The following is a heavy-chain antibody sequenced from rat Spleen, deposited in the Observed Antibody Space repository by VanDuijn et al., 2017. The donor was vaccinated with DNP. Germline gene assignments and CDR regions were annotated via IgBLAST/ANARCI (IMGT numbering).Heavy chain of an antibody. CDR1: GFSLTNYH. Sequence: QVQLTESGPGLVQPSETLSLTCAVSGFSLTNYHVHWVRQPPGKGLEWMGRIQSGGNTDYNSALKSRLSISRDTSQSQVFLKMNSVQTEDSAMYFCARSLATVVPTGAMDVWGQGTSVTVSS. CDR2: IQSGGNT. CDR3: ARSLATVVPTGAMDV. V-gene: IGHV2-27*01. D-gene: IGHD1-3*01. J-gene: IGHJ4*01.